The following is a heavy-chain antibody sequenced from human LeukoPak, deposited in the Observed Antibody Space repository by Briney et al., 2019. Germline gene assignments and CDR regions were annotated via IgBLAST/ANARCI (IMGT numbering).Heavy chain of an antibody. CDR2: IKGDGSAK. J-gene: IGHJ3*02. Sequence: GGSLRLSCAASGFTFRTSWMTWVRQAPGKGLEWVANIKGDGSAKNHVDSLKGRFTIPRDNAKNSLYLQINSLRAEDTAVYYCARDSAYNAFDIWGQGTMVTVSS. CDR1: GFTFRTSW. CDR3: ARDSAYNAFDI. D-gene: IGHD5-12*01. V-gene: IGHV3-7*01.